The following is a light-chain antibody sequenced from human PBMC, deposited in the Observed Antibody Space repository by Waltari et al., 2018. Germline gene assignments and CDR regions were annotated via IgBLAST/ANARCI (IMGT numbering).Light chain of an antibody. CDR2: DAS. CDR3: QLRDNWPPYT. J-gene: IGKJ2*01. CDR1: QRINNF. V-gene: IGKV3-11*01. Sequence: EIVLTQSPATLSLSPGQRATLPCRASQRINNFLAWYQQKPGQPPRLLLADASSRATGIPARFSGSGSGTDFTLTISRLEPEAFAIYYCQLRDNWPPYTFGQGTKLEIK.